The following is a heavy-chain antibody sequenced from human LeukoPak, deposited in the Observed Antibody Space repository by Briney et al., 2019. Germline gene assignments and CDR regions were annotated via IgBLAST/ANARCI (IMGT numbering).Heavy chain of an antibody. Sequence: GGSLRLSCAASGFTFSSYGMHWVRQAPGKGLDWVAVISYDGSNKYYADSVEGRFTISRDNSRNTLYLQMNSLRAEDTAVYYCAKDRGSPPYYYYGMDVWGQGTTVTVSS. CDR1: GFTFSSYG. V-gene: IGHV3-30*18. CDR2: ISYDGSNK. CDR3: AKDRGSPPYYYYGMDV. J-gene: IGHJ6*02. D-gene: IGHD1-26*01.